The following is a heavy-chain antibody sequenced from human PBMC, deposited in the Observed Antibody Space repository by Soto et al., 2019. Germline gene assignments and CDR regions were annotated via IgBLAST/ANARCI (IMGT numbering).Heavy chain of an antibody. CDR2: ISAYNGDT. D-gene: IGHD4-17*01. Sequence: VSAKVSCKASGYTFTAYAISWVRQDHGQGLEWMGWISAYNGDTNYAQMLQGRVTMTTDTSTSTAYMELRSLRSDDTAVYYCARDSTVTTLDYWGQGTLVTVSS. CDR3: ARDSTVTTLDY. J-gene: IGHJ4*02. V-gene: IGHV1-18*01. CDR1: GYTFTAYA.